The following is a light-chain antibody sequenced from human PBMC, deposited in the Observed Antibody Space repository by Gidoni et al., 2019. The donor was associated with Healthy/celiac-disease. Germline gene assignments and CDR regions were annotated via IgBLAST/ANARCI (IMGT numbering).Light chain of an antibody. CDR2: WAS. CDR3: QQYYSTPRT. V-gene: IGKV4-1*01. CDR1: QSVLYSSNNKNY. J-gene: IGKJ2*01. Sequence: DIVMTQSPDSQAVSLGERATINCKYSQSVLYSSNNKNYLAWYQQKPGQPPKLLIYWASTRESGVPDRFSGSGSGTDFTLTISSLQAEDVAVYYCQQYYSTPRTFGQGTKLEIK.